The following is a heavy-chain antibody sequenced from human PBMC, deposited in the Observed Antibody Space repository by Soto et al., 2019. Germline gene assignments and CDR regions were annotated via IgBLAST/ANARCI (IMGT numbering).Heavy chain of an antibody. V-gene: IGHV1-8*01. Sequence: QVQLVQSGAEVKKPGASVKVSCKASGYTFTSYDINWVRQATGQGLEWMGWMNPNSGNTGYAQKFQGRVTMTRNTSISTAYMELSSMRSEDTAVYFCARERSAAGTGWFDPWGQGTLVTVSS. CDR2: MNPNSGNT. D-gene: IGHD6-13*01. CDR1: GYTFTSYD. CDR3: ARERSAAGTGWFDP. J-gene: IGHJ5*02.